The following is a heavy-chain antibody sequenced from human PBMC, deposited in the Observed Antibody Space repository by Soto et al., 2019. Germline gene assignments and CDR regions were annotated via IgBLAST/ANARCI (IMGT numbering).Heavy chain of an antibody. CDR1: GYSFTTYW. J-gene: IGHJ6*02. Sequence: GESLKISCQGSGYSFTTYWINWVRQMPGKGLGWMGIIYPGDSDTRYSPSFQGQVTISADKSINTAYLQWRSLKASDTAVYYCARHHGSPGSYFGMDVWGQGTTVTVSS. CDR2: IYPGDSDT. D-gene: IGHD6-13*01. CDR3: ARHHGSPGSYFGMDV. V-gene: IGHV5-51*01.